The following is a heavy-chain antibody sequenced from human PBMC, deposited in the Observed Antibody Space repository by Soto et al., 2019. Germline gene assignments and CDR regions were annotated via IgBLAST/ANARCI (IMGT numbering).Heavy chain of an antibody. J-gene: IGHJ5*02. Sequence: SETLSLTCSFSGAALNSGNYYWSWIRQVPGKGLEWIGHIYVTGAVDYNPSLRDRITISQDTSERQFSLNLRLVTAADTAVYYCARLRIATNNYKWFDPWGQGTLVTVSS. D-gene: IGHD2-21*01. CDR3: ARLRIATNNYKWFDP. CDR1: GAALNSGNYY. CDR2: IYVTGAV. V-gene: IGHV4-31*03.